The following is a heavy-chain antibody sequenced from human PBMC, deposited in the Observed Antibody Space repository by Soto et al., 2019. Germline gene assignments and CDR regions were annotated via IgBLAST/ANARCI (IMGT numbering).Heavy chain of an antibody. CDR1: GGSINNHY. CDR3: TRANWYSEY. CDR2: VYYNGIT. J-gene: IGHJ4*02. Sequence: QVQLQESGPGLVKPSETLSLTCTVSGGSINNHYWCWIRQPPGKGLEWLGYVYYNGITNYNPSLKSRVTMSVDTSKKQLSLNLTSLTAADTAMYYCTRANWYSEYWGQGTLVTVSS. V-gene: IGHV4-59*11. D-gene: IGHD2-8*01.